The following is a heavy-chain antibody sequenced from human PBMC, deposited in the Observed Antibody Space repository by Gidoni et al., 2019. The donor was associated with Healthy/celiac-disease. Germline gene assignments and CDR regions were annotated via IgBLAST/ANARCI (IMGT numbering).Heavy chain of an antibody. J-gene: IGHJ5*02. V-gene: IGHV1-24*01. CDR1: GYTHTEVP. D-gene: IGHD6-13*01. CDR3: ATVIAAAGDWFDP. CDR2: FDPEDGET. Sequence: QVQLVQSGAEVKKPGASVNVSCKVSGYTHTEVPMPWVRQAPGKGIEWMGGFDPEDGETIYAQKFQVRGTMTEDTATDTAYMELSSLRSEDTAVYYCATVIAAAGDWFDPWVQGTLVTVSS.